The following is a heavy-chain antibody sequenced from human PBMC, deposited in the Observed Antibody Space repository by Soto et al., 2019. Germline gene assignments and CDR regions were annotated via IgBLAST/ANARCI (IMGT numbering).Heavy chain of an antibody. CDR1: GGSISSSSYY. V-gene: IGHV4-39*01. D-gene: IGHD3-9*01. CDR3: ASIIGDILTFYYMDV. Sequence: SETLSLTCTVSGGSISSSSYYWGWIRQPPGKGLEWIGCIYYSGSTYYNPSLKSRVTISVDTSKNQFSLKLSSVTAADTAVYYCASIIGDILTFYYMDVWGKGTTVTVSS. J-gene: IGHJ6*03. CDR2: IYYSGST.